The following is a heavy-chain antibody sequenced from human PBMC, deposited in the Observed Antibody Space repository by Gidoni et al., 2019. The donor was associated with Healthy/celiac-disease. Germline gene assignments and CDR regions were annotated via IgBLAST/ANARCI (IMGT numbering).Heavy chain of an antibody. V-gene: IGHV3-64*01. CDR3: AREGKGSSWYGGLYDY. J-gene: IGHJ4*02. CDR2: ISINGGST. CDR1: GFTFSTYA. Sequence: EVQLVESGGGLVQPGGSMRLSCAASGFTFSTYAMHWVRQAPGKGLEYVSAISINGGSTYYANSVKGRFTISRDNSKNTLYLQMGSLRAEDRAVYYCAREGKGSSWYGGLYDYWGQGTLVTVSS. D-gene: IGHD6-13*01.